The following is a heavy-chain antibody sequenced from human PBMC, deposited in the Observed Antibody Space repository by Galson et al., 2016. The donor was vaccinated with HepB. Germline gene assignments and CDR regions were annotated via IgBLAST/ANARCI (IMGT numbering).Heavy chain of an antibody. J-gene: IGHJ6*02. CDR1: GFSLGTTAMC. D-gene: IGHD6-6*01. CDR2: IDWDDGK. V-gene: IGHV2-70*11. Sequence: PALVKPTQTLTLTCTFSGFSLGTTAMCVSWIRQSPGKAPEWLARIDWDDGKYYNPSLKTRLTISKDTSINQVVLTMSNMDFLDTATYYCARMGFIMTPARHYFYGMDVWGQGTTVSVSS. CDR3: ARMGFIMTPARHYFYGMDV.